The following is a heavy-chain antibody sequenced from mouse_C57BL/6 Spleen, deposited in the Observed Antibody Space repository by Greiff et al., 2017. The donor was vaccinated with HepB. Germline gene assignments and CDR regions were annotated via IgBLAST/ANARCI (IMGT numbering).Heavy chain of an antibody. D-gene: IGHD2-4*01. Sequence: EVKLQESGPGLVKPSQSLSLTCSVTGYSITSGYYWNWIRQFPGNKLEWMGYISYDGSNNYNPSLKNRISITRDTSKNQFFLKLNSVTTEDTATYYCARADYDYDPDYWGQGTTLTVSS. V-gene: IGHV3-6*01. CDR3: ARADYDYDPDY. CDR2: ISYDGSN. CDR1: GYSITSGYY. J-gene: IGHJ2*01.